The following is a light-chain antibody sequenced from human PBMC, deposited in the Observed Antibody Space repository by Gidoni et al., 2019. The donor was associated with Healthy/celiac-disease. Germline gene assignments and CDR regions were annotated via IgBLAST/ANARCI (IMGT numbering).Light chain of an antibody. CDR3: QQYDNLLT. J-gene: IGKJ4*01. Sequence: DIQMTPSPSSLSASVGDRVTITCQASQDISNYLNWYQQKPGKAPKLLIYDASKLETGVPSRFSGSGAGTDFTFTSSRLQPEDSATYYCQQYDNLLTFGGGTKVEIK. CDR1: QDISNY. V-gene: IGKV1-33*01. CDR2: DAS.